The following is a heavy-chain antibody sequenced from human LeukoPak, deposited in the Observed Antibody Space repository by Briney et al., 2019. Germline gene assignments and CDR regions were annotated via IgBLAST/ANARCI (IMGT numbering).Heavy chain of an antibody. CDR3: ARRYYDSSGYYYDDY. V-gene: IGHV4-59*08. J-gene: IGHJ4*02. Sequence: SETLSLTCTVSGGSISSYYWSWIRQPPGKGLERIGYIYYSGSTNYNPSLKSRVTISVDTSKNQFSLKLSSVTAADTAVYYCARRYYDSSGYYYDDYWGQGTLVTVSS. D-gene: IGHD3-22*01. CDR1: GGSISSYY. CDR2: IYYSGST.